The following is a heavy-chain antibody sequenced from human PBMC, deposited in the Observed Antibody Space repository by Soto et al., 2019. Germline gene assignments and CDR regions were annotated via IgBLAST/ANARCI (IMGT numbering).Heavy chain of an antibody. Sequence: ASGKVSCKASGYTFTSYYINWVRQATGQGLEWMGWMNPNSGNTGYAQEFQGRVTMTRNTSISTAYMELSSLRSEDTAVYYCARHDYGDGNDYWGQGTLVTVSS. J-gene: IGHJ4*02. CDR3: ARHDYGDGNDY. CDR2: MNPNSGNT. D-gene: IGHD4-17*01. CDR1: GYTFTSYY. V-gene: IGHV1-8*01.